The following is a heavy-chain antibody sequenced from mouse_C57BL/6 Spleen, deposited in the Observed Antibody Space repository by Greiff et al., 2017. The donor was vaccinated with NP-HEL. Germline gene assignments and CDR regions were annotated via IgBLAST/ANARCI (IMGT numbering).Heavy chain of an antibody. CDR2: IWSDGST. Sequence: QVQLQQSGPGLVAPSQSLSITCTVSGFSLTSYGVHWVRQPPGQGLEWLVVIWSDGSTTYNSALKSRLSIRKDNSKSQVFLKMNSLQTDDTAMYYCARQLRSSYAMDYWGQGTSVTVSS. CDR1: GFSLTSYG. D-gene: IGHD3-2*02. J-gene: IGHJ4*01. V-gene: IGHV2-6-1*01. CDR3: ARQLRSSYAMDY.